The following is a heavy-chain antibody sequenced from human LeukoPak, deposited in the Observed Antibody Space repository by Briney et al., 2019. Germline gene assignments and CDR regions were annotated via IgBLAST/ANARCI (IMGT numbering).Heavy chain of an antibody. J-gene: IGHJ1*01. V-gene: IGHV3-23*01. CDR3: VKQFLQVG. CDR1: GFAFSNYA. Sequence: GGSLRLSCAASGFAFSNYAMTWVRQAPGKGLEWISSINENANHGYTNYADSVKGRFTISRDDSKNTLYLQMNSLRVEDSAIYYCVKQFLQVGWGQGTLVTVSS. CDR2: INENANHGYT. D-gene: IGHD3-9*01.